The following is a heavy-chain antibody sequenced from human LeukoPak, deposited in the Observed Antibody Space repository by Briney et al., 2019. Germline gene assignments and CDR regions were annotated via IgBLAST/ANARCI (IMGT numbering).Heavy chain of an antibody. CDR1: GYTFTSYY. CDR3: ARARTYYYDSSGPKVALDY. J-gene: IGHJ4*02. CDR2: INPSGGST. Sequence: ASVKVSCKASGYTFTSYYMHWVRQAPGQGLEWMGIINPSGGSTSYAQKFQGRVTMTRDTSTSIVYMELSSLRSEDTAVYYCARARTYYYDSSGPKVALDYWGQGTLVTVSS. D-gene: IGHD3-22*01. V-gene: IGHV1-46*01.